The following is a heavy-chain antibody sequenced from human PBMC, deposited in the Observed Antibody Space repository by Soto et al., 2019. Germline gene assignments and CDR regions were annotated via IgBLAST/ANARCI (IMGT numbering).Heavy chain of an antibody. CDR1: GGSISSYY. J-gene: IGHJ4*02. V-gene: IGHV4-59*01. Sequence: QVQLQESGPRLVKPSETLSLTCIVSGGSISSYYWSWIRQPPGKGLEWLGYIYYSGSTNYNPSLKSRVTISVDTSKNQFSLKLSSVTAADTAVYYCARAVLPATAPFDYWGQGTLVTVSS. D-gene: IGHD2-2*01. CDR2: IYYSGST. CDR3: ARAVLPATAPFDY.